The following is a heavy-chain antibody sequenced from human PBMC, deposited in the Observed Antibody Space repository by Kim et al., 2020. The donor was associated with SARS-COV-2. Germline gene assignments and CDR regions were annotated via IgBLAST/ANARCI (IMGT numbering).Heavy chain of an antibody. CDR1: GGSISSYY. D-gene: IGHD3-3*01. CDR2: IYYSGST. J-gene: IGHJ5*02. Sequence: SETLSLTCTVSGGSISSYYWSWIRQPPGKGLEWIGYIYYSGSTNYNPSLKSRVTISVDTSKNQFSLKLSSVTAADTAVYYCARSDSDFWSGYYLGWFDPWGQGTLVTVSS. CDR3: ARSDSDFWSGYYLGWFDP. V-gene: IGHV4-59*13.